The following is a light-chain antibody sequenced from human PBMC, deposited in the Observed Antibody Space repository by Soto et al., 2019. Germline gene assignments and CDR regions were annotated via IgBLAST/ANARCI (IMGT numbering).Light chain of an antibody. CDR3: AAWDDSLEV. CDR2: SNN. Sequence: QSVLTQPPSASGTPGQRVTISCSGSSSNIGSNTVNWYQQLPGTAPKLLIYSNNQRPSGVPDRFSGSKSGPSASLAISGLQSEDEADYYCAAWDDSLEVFGGGTKLTVL. V-gene: IGLV1-44*01. CDR1: SSNIGSNT. J-gene: IGLJ2*01.